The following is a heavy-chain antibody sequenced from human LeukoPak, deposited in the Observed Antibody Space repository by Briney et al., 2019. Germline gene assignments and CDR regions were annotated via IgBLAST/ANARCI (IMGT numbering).Heavy chain of an antibody. D-gene: IGHD5-18*01. J-gene: IGHJ4*02. CDR1: GFTFNIYA. CDR3: AKDHMSSPVTYGYSFDS. CDR2: ISGSGVST. Sequence: GGSLRLSCAASGFTFNIYAMNWVRQAPGKGLEWVAAISGSGVSTRDADSVKGRFTISRDNSKNTLYLQMSSLRAEDTAVYYCAKDHMSSPVTYGYSFDSWGQETLVTVSS. V-gene: IGHV3-23*01.